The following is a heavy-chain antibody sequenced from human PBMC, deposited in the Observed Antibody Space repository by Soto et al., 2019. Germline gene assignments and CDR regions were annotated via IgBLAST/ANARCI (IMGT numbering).Heavy chain of an antibody. CDR2: IYRTGST. CDR1: GGSFTSNNW. J-gene: IGHJ4*02. Sequence: QVQLQASGPGLVKPSGTLSLTCAVSGGSFTSNNWWTWVRHPQGQGLAWIVEIYRTGSTNYNPSLKRRVTLSLDTDQNQFPRKAASLPSADTALYYCASRAPGTSVDYWGQGHLVTVAS. V-gene: IGHV4-4*02. CDR3: ASRAPGTSVDY. D-gene: IGHD1-7*01.